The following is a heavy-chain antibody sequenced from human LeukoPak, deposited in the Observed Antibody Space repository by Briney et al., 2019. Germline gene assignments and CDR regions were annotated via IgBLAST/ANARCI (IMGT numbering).Heavy chain of an antibody. J-gene: IGHJ4*02. D-gene: IGHD1-26*01. Sequence: GGSLRLSCAASGFTFSDYNMHWVRQAPGKGLEWVAVISYDGSNKYYADSVKGRFTISRDNSTNTLYMQMNSLTAEDTAVYYCAKGEADLDYWGQGTLVTVSS. CDR1: GFTFSDYN. CDR3: AKGEADLDY. V-gene: IGHV3-30*18. CDR2: ISYDGSNK.